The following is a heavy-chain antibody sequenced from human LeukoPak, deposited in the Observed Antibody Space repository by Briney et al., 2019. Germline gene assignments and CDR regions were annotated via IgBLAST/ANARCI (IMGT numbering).Heavy chain of an antibody. CDR2: INHSGST. CDR3: ARLWFGELVTDS. V-gene: IGHV4-34*01. D-gene: IGHD3-10*01. CDR1: GGSFSGYY. Sequence: SETLSLTCAVYGGSFSGYYWSWIRRPPGKGLEWIGEINHSGSTNYNPSLKSRVTISVDTSKNQFSLKLRSVTAADTAVYYCARLWFGELVTDSWGQGTLVTVSS. J-gene: IGHJ4*02.